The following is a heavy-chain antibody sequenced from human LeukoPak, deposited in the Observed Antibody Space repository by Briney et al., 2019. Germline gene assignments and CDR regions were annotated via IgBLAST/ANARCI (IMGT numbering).Heavy chain of an antibody. CDR3: ASGSGSYRTPYYYMDV. CDR2: IYSGGST. V-gene: IGHV3-53*01. CDR1: GFTVSSNY. J-gene: IGHJ6*03. D-gene: IGHD3-10*01. Sequence: GGSLRLSCAASGFTVSSNYMSWLRQAPGKGLEWVAVIYSGGSTYYADSVKGRFTISRDNSKNTLYLQMNSLRAEDTAVYYCASGSGSYRTPYYYMDVWGTGTTVTVSS.